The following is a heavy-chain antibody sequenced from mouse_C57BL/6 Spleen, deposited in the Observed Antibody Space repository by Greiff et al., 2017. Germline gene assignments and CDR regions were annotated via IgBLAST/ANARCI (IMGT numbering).Heavy chain of an antibody. CDR3: ARRGSSNVWYFDV. CDR2: INPNNGGT. J-gene: IGHJ1*03. D-gene: IGHD1-1*01. V-gene: IGHV1-18*01. Sequence: VQLQQSGPELVKPGASVKIPCKASGYTFPDYNMDWVKQSHGKSLEWIGDINPNNGGTIYNQKFKGKAALTVDTAASTADMELRSRTSEDTAVYYCARRGSSNVWYFDVWGTGTTVTVSS. CDR1: GYTFPDYN.